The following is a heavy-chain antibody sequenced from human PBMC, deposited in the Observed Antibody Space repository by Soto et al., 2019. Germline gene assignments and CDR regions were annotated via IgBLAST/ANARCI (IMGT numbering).Heavy chain of an antibody. CDR2: ISAYYGNT. V-gene: IGHV1-18*01. Sequence: QVQLVQSGAEVKKPGASVKVSCKASGYTFTSYGITSVRQAPGQGLEWMGWISAYYGNTNYAQKFQGRVTMTTDTFTSTAYMELSSLRSDDTAVYYCARERVAGDTTPGYYDDGMDVWGQRVTVTVS. J-gene: IGHJ6*02. D-gene: IGHD1-26*01. CDR1: GYTFTSYG. CDR3: ARERVAGDTTPGYYDDGMDV.